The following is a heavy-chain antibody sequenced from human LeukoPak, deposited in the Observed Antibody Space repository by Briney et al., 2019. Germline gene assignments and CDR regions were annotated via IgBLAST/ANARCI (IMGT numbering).Heavy chain of an antibody. CDR2: ISRNGGST. CDR3: VKDYYGSGSLLGGAFNI. CDR1: GFTFSSFG. D-gene: IGHD3-10*01. V-gene: IGHV3-64D*06. J-gene: IGHJ3*02. Sequence: GGSLRLSCSASGFTFSSFGMYWVCQAPGKGLEYVSAISRNGGSTYYADSVKGRFIISRDNSKNTLFLQMSSLRAEDTAVYYCVKDYYGSGSLLGGAFNIWGQGTLVTVSS.